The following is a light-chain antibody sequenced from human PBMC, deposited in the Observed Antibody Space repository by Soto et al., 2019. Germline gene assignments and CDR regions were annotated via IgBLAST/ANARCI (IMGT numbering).Light chain of an antibody. CDR1: SSNIGAGYD. V-gene: IGLV1-40*01. Sequence: QPVLTQPPSVSGAPGQRVTISCTGSSSNIGAGYDVHWYQHLPGTAPKLLIYGNTNRPSGVPDRFSGSKSGTSASLAITGLQAEDEADYYCQSYDSSLSAVVFGGGTKLTVL. CDR2: GNT. CDR3: QSYDSSLSAVV. J-gene: IGLJ2*01.